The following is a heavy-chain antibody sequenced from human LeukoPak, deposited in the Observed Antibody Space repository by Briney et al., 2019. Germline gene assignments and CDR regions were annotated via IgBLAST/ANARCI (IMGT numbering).Heavy chain of an antibody. CDR1: GGSISSHY. D-gene: IGHD3-3*01. J-gene: IGHJ4*02. CDR2: IYYSGSI. V-gene: IGHV4-59*11. Sequence: PSETLSLTCTVSGGSISSHYWSWIRQPPGKGLEWIGYIYYSGSINYNPSLKSRVTISVDTSKNQFSPKLSSVTAADTAVYYCARLLNYDFWSGYGPDYFDYWGQGTLVTVSS. CDR3: ARLLNYDFWSGYGPDYFDY.